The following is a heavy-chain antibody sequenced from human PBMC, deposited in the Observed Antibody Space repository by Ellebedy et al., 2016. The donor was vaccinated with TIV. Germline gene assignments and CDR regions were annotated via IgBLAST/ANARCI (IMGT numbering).Heavy chain of an antibody. D-gene: IGHD2-21*01. V-gene: IGHV3-23*01. Sequence: GGSLRLSXAASGFTFSSYAMSWVRQAPGKGLEWVSAISGSGGSTYYADSVKGRFTISRDNSKNTLYLQMNSLRAEDTAVYYCAKDLVVVVIAADYWGQGTLVTVSS. CDR3: AKDLVVVVIAADY. CDR2: ISGSGGST. CDR1: GFTFSSYA. J-gene: IGHJ4*02.